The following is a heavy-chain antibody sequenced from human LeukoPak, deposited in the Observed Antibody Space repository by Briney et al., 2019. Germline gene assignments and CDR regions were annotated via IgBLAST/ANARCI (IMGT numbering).Heavy chain of an antibody. CDR2: SGSGGST. D-gene: IGHD3-3*01. CDR3: AKDFWSGYYPKY. J-gene: IGHJ4*02. Sequence: QPGGSLRLSCAASGFTFSSYAMSWVRQAPGKGLEWVSGSGSGGSTHYADSVKGRFTISRDNSKNTLYLQINSLRAEDTAVYYCAKDFWSGYYPKYWGQGTLVTVSS. CDR1: GFTFSSYA. V-gene: IGHV3-23*01.